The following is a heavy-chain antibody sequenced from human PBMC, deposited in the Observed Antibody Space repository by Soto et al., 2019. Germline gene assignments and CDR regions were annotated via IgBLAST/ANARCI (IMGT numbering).Heavy chain of an antibody. D-gene: IGHD5-18*01. Sequence: PGGSLRRSCAASGFTCSSYAMHGVRQAPGKGLERVAVISYDGSNTYYADSVKGRFTISRDNSKNTPYLQMNSLRAEDTAAYYWARDAMYTGMLDYWGPGALDEVSS. CDR3: ARDAMYTGMLDY. CDR2: ISYDGSNT. J-gene: IGHJ4*02. CDR1: GFTCSSYA. V-gene: IGHV3-30-3*01.